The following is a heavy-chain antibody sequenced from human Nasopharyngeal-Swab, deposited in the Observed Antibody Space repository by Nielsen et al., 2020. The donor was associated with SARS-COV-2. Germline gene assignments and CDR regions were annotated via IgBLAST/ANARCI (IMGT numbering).Heavy chain of an antibody. CDR1: GFTFSDYY. Sequence: GGSLRLSCAASGFTFSDYYMSWIRQAPGKGLEWVSYISNSGSSTNYADSVRGRFTISRDNAKNSLYLQMSSLRAEDTVVYYCATTRGLGPGGWFESWGQGTLVTVSS. CDR3: ATTRGLGPGGWFES. D-gene: IGHD1-1*01. J-gene: IGHJ5*01. V-gene: IGHV3-11*03. CDR2: ISNSGSST.